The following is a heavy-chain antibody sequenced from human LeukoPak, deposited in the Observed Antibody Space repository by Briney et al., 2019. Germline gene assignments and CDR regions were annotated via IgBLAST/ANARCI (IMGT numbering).Heavy chain of an antibody. V-gene: IGHV3-48*04. D-gene: IGHD6-13*01. Sequence: GGSLRLSCAASGFTFSSYSMNWVRQAPGKGLEWVSYISSSSSTIYYADSVKGRFTISRDNAKNSLHLQMNSLRAEDTAVYYCARDRTGIAAAFDAFDIWGQGTMVTVSS. CDR1: GFTFSSYS. CDR3: ARDRTGIAAAFDAFDI. J-gene: IGHJ3*02. CDR2: ISSSSSTI.